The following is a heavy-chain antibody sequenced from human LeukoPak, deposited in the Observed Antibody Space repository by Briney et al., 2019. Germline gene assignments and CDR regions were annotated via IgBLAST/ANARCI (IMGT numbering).Heavy chain of an antibody. CDR3: THLAVASDFDY. J-gene: IGHJ4*02. D-gene: IGHD6-19*01. CDR1: RFPFSVYE. V-gene: IGHV3-48*03. CDR2: IASSGTTK. Sequence: GGSLRLSCAVSRFPFSVYEMNWVRQAPGKWLEWVSNIASSGTTKYYADSVKGRFSISRDNAKSSLYLQMNSLRVEDTAVYYCTHLAVASDFDYWGQGALVTVSS.